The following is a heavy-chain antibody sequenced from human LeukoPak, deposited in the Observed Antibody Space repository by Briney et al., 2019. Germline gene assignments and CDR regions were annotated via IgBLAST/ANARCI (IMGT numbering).Heavy chain of an antibody. CDR3: ARDPFRYCSSTSCYGRGQEAADY. CDR2: ISSSSSYI. J-gene: IGHJ4*02. Sequence: GGSLRLSCAASGFTFSSYSMNWVRQAPGKGLEWVSSISSSSSYIYYADSVKSRFTISRDNAKNSLYLQMNSLRAEDTAVYYCARDPFRYCSSTSCYGRGQEAADYWGQGTLVTVSS. CDR1: GFTFSSYS. D-gene: IGHD2-2*01. V-gene: IGHV3-21*01.